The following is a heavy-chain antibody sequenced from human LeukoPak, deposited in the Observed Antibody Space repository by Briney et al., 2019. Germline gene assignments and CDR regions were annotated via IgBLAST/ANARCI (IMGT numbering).Heavy chain of an antibody. CDR1: GVSFSGYY. D-gene: IGHD3-22*01. J-gene: IGHJ6*02. CDR3: ARQGSDSSGYYYYGMDV. V-gene: IGHV4-34*01. Sequence: PSETLSLTCAVYGVSFSGYYWSWIRQPPGKGLEWIGEINHSGSTNYNPSLKSRVTISVDTSKNQFSLKLSSVTAADTAVYYCARQGSDSSGYYYYGMDVWGQGTTVTVSS. CDR2: INHSGST.